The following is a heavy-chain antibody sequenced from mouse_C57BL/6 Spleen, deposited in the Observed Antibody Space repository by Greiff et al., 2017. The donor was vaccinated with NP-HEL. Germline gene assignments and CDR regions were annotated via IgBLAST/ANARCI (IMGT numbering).Heavy chain of an antibody. CDR3: ARDYDYDVYAMDY. CDR2: LSSGGSYT. J-gene: IGHJ4*01. D-gene: IGHD2-4*01. V-gene: IGHV5-6*01. Sequence: EVQLVESGGDLVKPGGSLKLSCAASGFTFSSYGMSWVRQTPDKRLEWVATLSSGGSYTYYPDSVKGRFTISRDNAKNTLYLQMSSLKSEDTAMYYCARDYDYDVYAMDYWGQGTSVTVSS. CDR1: GFTFSSYG.